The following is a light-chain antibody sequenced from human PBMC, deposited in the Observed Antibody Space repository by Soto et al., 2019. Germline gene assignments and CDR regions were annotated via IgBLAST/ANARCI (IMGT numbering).Light chain of an antibody. CDR3: QSYDSSVTLRV. V-gene: IGLV1-40*01. CDR2: VNS. J-gene: IGLJ1*01. Sequence: QPVLTQPPSVSGAPGQRATISSTGSSPNIGAGYDVHWYQQLPGTAPKLLIYVNSNRPSGVPDRFSGSKSGTSASLAITGLQADDEADYYCQSYDSSVTLRVFGTGTKLTVL. CDR1: SPNIGAGYD.